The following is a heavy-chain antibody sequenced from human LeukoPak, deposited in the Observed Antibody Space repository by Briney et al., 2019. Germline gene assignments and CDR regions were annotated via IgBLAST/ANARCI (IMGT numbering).Heavy chain of an antibody. J-gene: IGHJ5*02. CDR1: GYSFITYW. CDR2: ILPVDSDT. V-gene: IGHV5-51*01. D-gene: IGHD6-25*01. CDR3: ARSSGDWFDP. Sequence: GESLKISCTVSGYSFITYWIAWVRQVPGQGLEWMGFILPVDSDTRYSPSFQGQVTISADKSIGTAYLQWSSLKASDTAMYYCARSSGDWFDPWGQGTLVTVSS.